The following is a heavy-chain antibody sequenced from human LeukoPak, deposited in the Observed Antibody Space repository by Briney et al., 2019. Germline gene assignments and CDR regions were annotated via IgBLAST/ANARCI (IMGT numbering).Heavy chain of an antibody. CDR1: GGSISSYY. J-gene: IGHJ5*02. Sequence: KASETLSLTCTVSGGSISSYYWSWIRQPPGKGLEWIGEINHSGSTNYNPSLKSRVTISVDTSKNQFSLKLSSVTAADTAVYYCARGGGSDIVVVPAANNWFDPWGQGTLVTVSS. CDR2: INHSGST. CDR3: ARGGGSDIVVVPAANNWFDP. V-gene: IGHV4-34*01. D-gene: IGHD2-2*01.